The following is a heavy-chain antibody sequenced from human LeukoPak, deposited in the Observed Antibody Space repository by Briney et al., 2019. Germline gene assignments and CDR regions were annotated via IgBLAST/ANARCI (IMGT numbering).Heavy chain of an antibody. J-gene: IGHJ4*02. D-gene: IGHD3-22*01. CDR1: GYTFTSYG. CDR3: ARSHSSGYDY. CDR2: ISAYNGNT. V-gene: IGHV1-18*01. Sequence: ASVKVSCKASGYTFTSYGISWVRQAPGQGLEWMGWISAYNGNTNYAQKFQGRVTITADESTSTAYMELSSLRSEDTAVYYCARSHSSGYDYWGQGTLVTVSS.